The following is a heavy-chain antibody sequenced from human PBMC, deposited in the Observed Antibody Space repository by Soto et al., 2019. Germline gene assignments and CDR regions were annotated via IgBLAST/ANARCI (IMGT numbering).Heavy chain of an antibody. J-gene: IGHJ5*02. V-gene: IGHV4-59*01. D-gene: IGHD2-8*01. CDR2: IYYSGST. CDR3: ARDYCTNGVCYPGWFDP. Sequence: QVQLQESGPGLVKPSETLSLTCTVSGGSISSYYWSWIRQPPGKGLEWIGYIYYSGSTNYNPSLKSRVTISGDTSKNQCSLKLSSVTAADTAVYYCARDYCTNGVCYPGWFDPWGQGTLVTVSS. CDR1: GGSISSYY.